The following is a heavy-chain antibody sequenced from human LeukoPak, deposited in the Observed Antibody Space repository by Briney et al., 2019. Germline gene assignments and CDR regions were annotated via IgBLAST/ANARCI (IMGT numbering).Heavy chain of an antibody. V-gene: IGHV4-39*07. CDR1: GGSISTSSYY. CDR3: ARTNYLVATITRYYYYYMDV. D-gene: IGHD5-12*01. Sequence: SSETLSLTCTVSGGSISTSSYYWGWVRQPPGKGLEWIGNIFYSGSTYYSPSLKSRVTISLDTSRNQFSLKLSSVTAADTAVYYCARTNYLVATITRYYYYYMDVWGKGTTVTVSS. CDR2: IFYSGST. J-gene: IGHJ6*03.